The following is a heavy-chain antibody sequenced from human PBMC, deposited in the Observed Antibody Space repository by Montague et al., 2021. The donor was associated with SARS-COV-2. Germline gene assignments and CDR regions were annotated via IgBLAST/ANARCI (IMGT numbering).Heavy chain of an antibody. CDR1: GYSISSGYY. CDR3: ARERYSFSLTRGSTGFDP. J-gene: IGHJ5*02. D-gene: IGHD3-9*01. Sequence: SETLSLTCTVSGYSISSGYYCCLIRHPPRKGQEWIGSIYHSGSTYYNPSLKSRITISVDTSKNQFSLKMSAVTAADTAVYYCARERYSFSLTRGSTGFDPWGQGTLVTVSS. V-gene: IGHV4-38-2*02. CDR2: IYHSGST.